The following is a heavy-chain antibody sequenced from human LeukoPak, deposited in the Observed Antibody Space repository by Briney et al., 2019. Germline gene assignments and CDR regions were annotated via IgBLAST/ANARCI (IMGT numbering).Heavy chain of an antibody. Sequence: GGSLRLSRAASGFAFSSYGMSWVRQAPGKGLEWVSAIGGRDGSTYYADSVKGRFTISRDNSKNTLYVQMNSLRAEDTAVYYCAKGHYYGSGSLDYWGQGTLVTVSS. J-gene: IGHJ4*02. CDR3: AKGHYYGSGSLDY. CDR1: GFAFSSYG. V-gene: IGHV3-23*01. CDR2: IGGRDGST. D-gene: IGHD3-10*01.